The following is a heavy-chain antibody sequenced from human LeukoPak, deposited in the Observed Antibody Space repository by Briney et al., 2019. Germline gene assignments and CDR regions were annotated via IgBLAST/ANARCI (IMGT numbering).Heavy chain of an antibody. Sequence: ASVKVSCKASGYSFTSHDMHWVRQAPGQSLEWMGWINPGNGDTKYSQEFQGRVTMTTDTSTSTAYMELRSLRSDDTAIYYCARRPGGRSGYHPLEDNYYYYYMDVWGKGTTVTVSS. D-gene: IGHD3-22*01. V-gene: IGHV1-3*01. CDR2: INPGNGDT. CDR3: ARRPGGRSGYHPLEDNYYYYYMDV. J-gene: IGHJ6*03. CDR1: GYSFTSHD.